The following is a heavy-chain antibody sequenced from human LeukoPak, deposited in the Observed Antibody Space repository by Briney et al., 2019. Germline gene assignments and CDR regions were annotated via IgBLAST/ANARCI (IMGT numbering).Heavy chain of an antibody. CDR2: IFPSGGEI. J-gene: IGHJ4*02. CDR1: GFTFSTYA. CDR3: ATYRQVLLPFES. D-gene: IGHD5-18*01. V-gene: IGHV3-23*01. Sequence: GGSLRLSCAASGFTFSTYAMNWVRHTPGKGLEWVSSIFPSGGEIHYADSVRGRFTIYRDNSKSILSLQMNSLRAEDTAIYYCATYRQVLLPFESWGQGTLVTVSS.